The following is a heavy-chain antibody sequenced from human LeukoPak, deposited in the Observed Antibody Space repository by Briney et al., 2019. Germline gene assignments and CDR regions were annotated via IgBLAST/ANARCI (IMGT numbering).Heavy chain of an antibody. CDR2: ISTGSSPI. CDR3: AKSGAGAFDI. CDR1: GSTFRTYT. D-gene: IGHD1-26*01. J-gene: IGHJ3*02. V-gene: IGHV3-48*04. Sequence: GGSLRLSCSASGSTFRTYTLTWVRQAPGKGLEWVSYISTGSSPIYYADSVKGRFTISRDDAKNSLYLQMNSLRAEDTAVYYCAKSGAGAFDIWGQGTMVTVSS.